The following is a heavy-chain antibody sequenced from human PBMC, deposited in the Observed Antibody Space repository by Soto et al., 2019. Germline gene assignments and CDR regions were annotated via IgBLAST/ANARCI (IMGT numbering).Heavy chain of an antibody. D-gene: IGHD5-18*01. J-gene: IGHJ4*02. CDR2: IHYMGNT. CDR1: GDSINNYY. Sequence: QVHLQESGPGLVQPSETLSLTCTVSGDSINNYYWSWIRQPPGKRLEWIAYIHYMGNTSYNPSLETRVTISLDTSKNQFSRKLDSVTAADTAAYYCARHRVGGNSYAFDYWGQGTLVTVSS. CDR3: ARHRVGGNSYAFDY. V-gene: IGHV4-59*08.